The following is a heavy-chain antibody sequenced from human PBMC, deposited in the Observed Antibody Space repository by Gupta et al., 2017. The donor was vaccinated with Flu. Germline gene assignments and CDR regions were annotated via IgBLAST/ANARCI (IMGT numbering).Heavy chain of an antibody. CDR3: ASSGSYDVFDT. CDR2: PDYNGRT. D-gene: IGHD3-9*01. Sequence: GWVRQTPGKGLEWVLSPDYNGRTYRNPSLNSRVTMSVDPAKKQFSLKLTGVTASDTAVYYCASSGSYDVFDTWGQGIRVTVSS. J-gene: IGHJ4*02. V-gene: IGHV4-39*01.